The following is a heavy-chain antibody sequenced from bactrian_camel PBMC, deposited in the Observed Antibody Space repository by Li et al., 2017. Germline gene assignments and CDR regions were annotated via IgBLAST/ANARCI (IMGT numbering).Heavy chain of an antibody. Sequence: HVQLVESGGGLVLPGGSLRLSCAASLNPTSNYCLGWIRQAPGKTLEWVSSINSDGSNTYYADSVKGRFTISRDNAKNTVYLQMNSLRPGDTAMYFCASSEPTYCGSGACCARNTYTYWGQGTQVTVS. CDR3: ASSEPTYCGSGACCARNTYTY. CDR1: LNPTSNYC. CDR2: INSDGSNT. V-gene: IGHV3-2*01. J-gene: IGHJ4*01. D-gene: IGHD7*01.